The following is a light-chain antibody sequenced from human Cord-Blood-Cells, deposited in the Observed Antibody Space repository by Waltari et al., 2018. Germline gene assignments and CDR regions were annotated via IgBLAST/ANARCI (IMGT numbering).Light chain of an antibody. Sequence: EIVLTQSPGTLSLSPGERATLCCRASQSVNSSYLAWYQQKPGQAPRLLIYGASSRATGIPDRCSGSGSGTDFTLTISRLEPEDFAVYYCQQYGSSPPLTFGGGTKVEIK. CDR2: GAS. V-gene: IGKV3-20*01. CDR3: QQYGSSPPLT. J-gene: IGKJ4*01. CDR1: QSVNSSY.